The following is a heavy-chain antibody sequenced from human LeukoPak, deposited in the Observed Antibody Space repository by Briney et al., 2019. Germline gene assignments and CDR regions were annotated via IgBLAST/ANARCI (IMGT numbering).Heavy chain of an antibody. CDR2: ISYDGSNK. CDR1: GFTFSSYA. J-gene: IGHJ4*02. CDR3: ARVTTLGMTMIVGPFDD. Sequence: GGSLRLSCAASGFTFSSYAMHWVRQAPGKGLEWVAVISYDGSNKYYADSVKGRFTISRDNSKNTLYLQMNSLRAEDTAVYYCARVTTLGMTMIVGPFDDGGQGTLVTVSS. D-gene: IGHD3-22*01. V-gene: IGHV3-30*04.